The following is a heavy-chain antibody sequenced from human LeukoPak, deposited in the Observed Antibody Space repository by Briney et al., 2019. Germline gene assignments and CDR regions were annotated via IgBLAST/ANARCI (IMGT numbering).Heavy chain of an antibody. CDR1: GYTFTSYY. J-gene: IGHJ4*02. V-gene: IGHV1-46*03. CDR3: ARVGTYGDLY. CDR2: INPSGGST. Sequence: GASVKVSCKASGYTFTSYYMHWVRQAPGQGREWMGIINPSGGSTSYAQKFQGRVTMTRDTSTSKVYMALSSMRSEDTAVSYCARVGTYGDLYWGQGTLVTVSS. D-gene: IGHD4-17*01.